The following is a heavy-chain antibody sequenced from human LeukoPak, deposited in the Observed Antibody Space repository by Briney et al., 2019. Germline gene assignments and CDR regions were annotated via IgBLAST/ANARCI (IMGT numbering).Heavy chain of an antibody. V-gene: IGHV4-59*08. Sequence: SETLSLTCAVSGGSINTYFWSWIRQPPGKGLEWIGYMYYSGSTNYNPSLKSRATISMDTSKNQFSLKLNSVTAADTAVYYCARQIAWGVGRFDYWGQGTLATVSS. CDR1: GGSINTYF. CDR2: MYYSGST. J-gene: IGHJ4*02. D-gene: IGHD3-10*01. CDR3: ARQIAWGVGRFDY.